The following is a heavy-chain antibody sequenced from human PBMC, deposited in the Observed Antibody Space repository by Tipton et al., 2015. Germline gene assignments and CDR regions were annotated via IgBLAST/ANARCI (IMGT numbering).Heavy chain of an antibody. Sequence: SLRLSCAASGFSFSNYAMHWVRQAPGKGLEWVALIWYDGSNKYYVDSVKGRFTISRDNSKSTLYLQMNSLRAEDTAVYYCARSIAQTSGWYGHFASWGRGTLVTVSS. J-gene: IGHJ4*02. CDR1: GFSFSNYA. D-gene: IGHD6-19*01. CDR3: ARSIAQTSGWYGHFAS. CDR2: IWYDGSNK. V-gene: IGHV3-33*01.